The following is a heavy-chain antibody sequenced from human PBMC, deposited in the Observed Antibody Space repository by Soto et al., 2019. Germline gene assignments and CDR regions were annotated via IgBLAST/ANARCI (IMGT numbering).Heavy chain of an antibody. Sequence: GGSLRLSCAASGFTFSSYSMNWVRQAPGKGLEWVSSISSSSSYIYYADSVKGRFTISRDNAKNSLYLQMNSLRAEDTAVYYCARDPPIAAAGSNYWGQGTLVTVSS. V-gene: IGHV3-21*01. CDR2: ISSSSSYI. CDR3: ARDPPIAAAGSNY. J-gene: IGHJ4*02. D-gene: IGHD6-13*01. CDR1: GFTFSSYS.